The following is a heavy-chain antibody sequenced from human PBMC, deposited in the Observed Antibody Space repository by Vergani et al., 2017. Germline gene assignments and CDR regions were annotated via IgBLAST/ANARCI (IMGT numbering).Heavy chain of an antibody. D-gene: IGHD6-13*01. CDR2: INAGNGNT. CDR3: ARSSAAGTNYYYYGMDV. CDR1: GYTFTSYA. Sequence: QVQLVQSGAEVKKPGASVKVSCKASGYTFTSYAMHWVRQAPGQRLEWMGWINAGNGNTKYSQKFQGRVTITSDTASSTAYMELSSLRSEDTAVYYCARSSAAGTNYYYYGMDVWGQGTTVTVSS. V-gene: IGHV1-3*01. J-gene: IGHJ6*02.